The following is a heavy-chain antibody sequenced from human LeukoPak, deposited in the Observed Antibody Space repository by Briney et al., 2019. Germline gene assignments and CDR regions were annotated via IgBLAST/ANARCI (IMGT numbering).Heavy chain of an antibody. CDR1: GGSISSGGYY. Sequence: SETLSLTCTVSGGSISSGGYYWSWIRQHPGKGLEWIGYIYYSGSTYYNPSLKSRVTISVDTSKNQFSLKLSSVTAADTAVYYCARDRSGYSGYDPRNSYFDYWGQGTLVTVSS. V-gene: IGHV4-31*03. D-gene: IGHD5-12*01. CDR2: IYYSGST. J-gene: IGHJ4*02. CDR3: ARDRSGYSGYDPRNSYFDY.